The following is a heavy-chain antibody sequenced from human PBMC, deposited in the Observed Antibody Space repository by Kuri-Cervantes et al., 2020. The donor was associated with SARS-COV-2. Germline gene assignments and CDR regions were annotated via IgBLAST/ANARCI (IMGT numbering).Heavy chain of an antibody. CDR3: ARESEYSNYGVYYYGMDV. V-gene: IGHV1-69*13. Sequence: SVKVSCKASGGTFSSYAISWVRQAPGQGLEWMGGIIPIFGTANYAQKFQGRVTITADESTSTAYMELSSLRSEDTAVYYCARESEYSNYGVYYYGMDVWGQGTTVTVSS. CDR1: GGTFSSYA. J-gene: IGHJ6*02. D-gene: IGHD4-11*01. CDR2: IIPIFGTA.